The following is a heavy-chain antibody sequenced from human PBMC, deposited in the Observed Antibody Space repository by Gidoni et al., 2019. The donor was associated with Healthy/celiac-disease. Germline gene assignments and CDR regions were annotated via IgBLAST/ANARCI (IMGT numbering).Heavy chain of an antibody. Sequence: QVQLVQSGAEVKKPGASVKVSCKVSGYTLTELSMHWVRQAPGKGLEWMGGFDPEDGETIYEQKFQGRVTMTEDTSTDTAYMELSSLRSEDTAVYYCATVPVANHCSGGSCYPFDYWGQGTLVTVSS. CDR2: FDPEDGET. CDR3: ATVPVANHCSGGSCYPFDY. V-gene: IGHV1-24*01. CDR1: GYTLTELS. J-gene: IGHJ4*02. D-gene: IGHD2-15*01.